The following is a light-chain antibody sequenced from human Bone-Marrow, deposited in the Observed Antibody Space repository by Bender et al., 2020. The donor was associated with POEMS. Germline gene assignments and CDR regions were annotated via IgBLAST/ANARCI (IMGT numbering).Light chain of an antibody. CDR3: HLWDRSTWV. CDR1: KLGNRY. J-gene: IGLJ3*02. CDR2: QDT. Sequence: SYELTQPPSVSVSPGQTASITCSGDKLGNRYVFWFQQKPGQSPVLVIYQDTKRPSGIPERFSGSNSGNTATLTISGTQAGDEADYYCHLWDRSTWVFGGGTKLTVL. V-gene: IGLV3-1*01.